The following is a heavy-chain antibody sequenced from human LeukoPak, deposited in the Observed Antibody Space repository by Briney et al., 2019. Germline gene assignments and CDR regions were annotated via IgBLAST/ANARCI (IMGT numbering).Heavy chain of an antibody. J-gene: IGHJ5*02. V-gene: IGHV3-21*04. Sequence: GGSLRLSCAASGFTFSSYSMNWVRQAPGKGLEWVSFISTSSSYIYYADSLKGRFTISRDNSKKTLYLQLDSLRVEDTVIYYCAKDSKQLGVRGGWLDPWGQGTLVTVSS. CDR1: GFTFSSYS. CDR3: AKDSKQLGVRGGWLDP. CDR2: ISTSSSYI. D-gene: IGHD3-10*01.